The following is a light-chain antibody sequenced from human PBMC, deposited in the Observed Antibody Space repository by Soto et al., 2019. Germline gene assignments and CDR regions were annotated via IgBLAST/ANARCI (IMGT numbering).Light chain of an antibody. V-gene: IGLV2-14*01. CDR1: SSDVGGYNY. Sequence: QSVLTQPASVSGSPGQSITISCTGTSSDVGGYNYVSWYQQHPGKAPKLMIYDVSNRPSGFSNRFSGSKSGNTASLTISGFQAEDEADYYCSSYTSNSTPYVFGTGTKLAVL. CDR2: DVS. CDR3: SSYTSNSTPYV. J-gene: IGLJ1*01.